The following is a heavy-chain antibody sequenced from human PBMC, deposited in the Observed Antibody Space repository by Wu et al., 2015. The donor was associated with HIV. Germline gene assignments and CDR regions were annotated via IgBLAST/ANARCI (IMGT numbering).Heavy chain of an antibody. V-gene: IGHV1-2*02. CDR3: ARDYCSGGFCHYFFDS. D-gene: IGHD2-15*01. CDR2: MNPNSGDT. J-gene: IGHJ4*02. CDR1: SDTFANYG. Sequence: QAHLVQSGGEVKKPGASVKVSCKASSDTFANYGVSWVRQAPGQRPEWMGWMNPNSGDTTYAPKFQGRVTMTRDTSTSTAYLELSSLRSDDTAVYYCARDYCSGGFCHYFFDSWGQGTLVTVSS.